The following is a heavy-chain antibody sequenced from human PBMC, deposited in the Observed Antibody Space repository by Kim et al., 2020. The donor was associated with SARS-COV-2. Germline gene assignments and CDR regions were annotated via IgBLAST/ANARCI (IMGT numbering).Heavy chain of an antibody. Sequence: RITISRDNAKNSLYLQMNSLRAEDTAVYYCARDFDCSSTSCYSLSAFDIWGQGTMVTVSS. CDR3: ARDFDCSSTSCYSLSAFDI. V-gene: IGHV3-48*03. J-gene: IGHJ3*02. D-gene: IGHD2-2*01.